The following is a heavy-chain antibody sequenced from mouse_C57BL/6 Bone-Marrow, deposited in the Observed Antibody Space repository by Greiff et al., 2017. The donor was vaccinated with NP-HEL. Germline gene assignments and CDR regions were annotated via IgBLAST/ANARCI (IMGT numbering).Heavy chain of an antibody. CDR1: GYTFTDYN. J-gene: IGHJ1*03. Sequence: EVQLQQSGPELVKPGASVKIPCKASGYTFTDYNMDWVKQSHGKSLEWIGDINPNNGGTIYNQKFKGKATLTVDKSSSTAYMELRSLTSEDTAVYYSARWYYYGSSSWYFDVWGTGTTVTVSS. CDR3: ARWYYYGSSSWYFDV. D-gene: IGHD1-1*01. V-gene: IGHV1-18*01. CDR2: INPNNGGT.